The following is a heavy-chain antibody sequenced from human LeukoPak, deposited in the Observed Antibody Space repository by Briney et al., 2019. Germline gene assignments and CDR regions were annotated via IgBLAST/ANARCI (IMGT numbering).Heavy chain of an antibody. CDR2: IYPGDSDT. D-gene: IGHD5-18*01. Sequence: GESLKISCKGSGYRFTNYWIGWVRQMPGKGLEWMGIIYPGDSDTRYSPSFQGQVTISADKSISTAYLQWSSLKASDTAMYYCARLHVDTAMVYGGYYFDYWGQGTLVTVSS. CDR3: ARLHVDTAMVYGGYYFDY. CDR1: GYRFTNYW. V-gene: IGHV5-51*01. J-gene: IGHJ4*02.